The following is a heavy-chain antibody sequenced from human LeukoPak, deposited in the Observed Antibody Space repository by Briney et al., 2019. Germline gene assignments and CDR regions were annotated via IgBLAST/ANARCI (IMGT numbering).Heavy chain of an antibody. CDR1: GFTFSSYW. D-gene: IGHD2-15*01. J-gene: IGHJ3*02. CDR2: INHNGNVN. CDR3: AREGTFCSGGSCYGMFAFDI. V-gene: IGHV3-7*01. Sequence: GGSLRLSCAASGFTFSSYWMNWARQAPGKGLEWVASINHNGNVNYYVDSVKGRFTISRDNAKNSLYLQMNSLRAEDTAVYYCAREGTFCSGGSCYGMFAFDIWGQGTMVTVSS.